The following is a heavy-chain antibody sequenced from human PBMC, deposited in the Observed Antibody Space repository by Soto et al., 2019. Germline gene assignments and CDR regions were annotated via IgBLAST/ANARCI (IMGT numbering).Heavy chain of an antibody. V-gene: IGHV6-1*01. CDR1: GDSVSSNSAA. J-gene: IGHJ6*02. Sequence: SQTLSLTCVISGDSVSSNSAAWNWIRQSPSRGLEWLGRTYYRSKWYNDYAVSVKSRITINPDTSKNQFSLQLNSVTPEDTAVYYCARDRIAVAGIYYYGMDVWGQGTRSPSP. CDR3: ARDRIAVAGIYYYGMDV. D-gene: IGHD6-19*01. CDR2: TYYRSKWYN.